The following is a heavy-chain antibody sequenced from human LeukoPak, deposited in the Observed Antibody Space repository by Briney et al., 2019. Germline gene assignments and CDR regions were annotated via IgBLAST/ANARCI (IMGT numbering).Heavy chain of an antibody. D-gene: IGHD5-24*01. J-gene: IGHJ4*02. CDR3: ARGREMATIFGYYFDY. CDR1: GGTFSSYA. V-gene: IGHV1-69*05. CDR2: IIPIFGRA. Sequence: SVKVSCKASGGTFSSYAISWVRQAPGQGLEWMGGIIPIFGRANYAQNSQGRVTITTDESTSTAYMELSSLRSEDTAVYYCARGREMATIFGYYFDYWGQGTLVTVSS.